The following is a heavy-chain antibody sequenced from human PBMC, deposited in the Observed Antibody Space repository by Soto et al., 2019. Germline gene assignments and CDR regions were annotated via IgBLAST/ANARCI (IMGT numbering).Heavy chain of an antibody. J-gene: IGHJ4*02. CDR2: INHSGST. CDR1: GGSFSGYY. Sequence: QVQLQQWGAGLLKPSETLSLTCAVYGGSFSGYYWSWIRQPPGKGLEWIGEINHSGSTNYNPSLKSRVTISVDTSKNQFSLKLSSVTAADTAVYYCARVWGRESIVVVPAAIGTFDYWGQGTLVTVSS. CDR3: ARVWGRESIVVVPAAIGTFDY. D-gene: IGHD2-2*01. V-gene: IGHV4-34*01.